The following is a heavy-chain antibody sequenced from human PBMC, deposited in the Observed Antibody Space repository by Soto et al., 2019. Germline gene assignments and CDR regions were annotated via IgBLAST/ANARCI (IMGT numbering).Heavy chain of an antibody. V-gene: IGHV3-74*01. Sequence: GGSLILSCASSEFPFSTYCMHWVRHTPGTGLVWVSRTCRYGRELYYADSVKGRFTISRDDAKNTLYLQMDSLRVEDTGIYYCVRGTTAWRGMDYWGQGALVTVSA. J-gene: IGHJ4*02. CDR1: EFPFSTYC. CDR3: VRGTTAWRGMDY. CDR2: TCRYGREL. D-gene: IGHD1-1*01.